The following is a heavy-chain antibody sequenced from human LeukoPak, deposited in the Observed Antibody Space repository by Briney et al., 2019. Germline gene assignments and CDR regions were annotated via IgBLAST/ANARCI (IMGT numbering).Heavy chain of an antibody. D-gene: IGHD3-3*01. V-gene: IGHV3-21*01. CDR3: AGDPHVLRFLEWPDLDY. J-gene: IGHJ4*02. CDR1: GFTFSSYS. CDR2: ISSSSSYI. Sequence: GGSLRLSCAASGFTFSSYSMNWVRQAPGKGLEWVSSISSSSSYIYYADSVRGRFTISRDNAKNSLYLQMNSLRAEDTAVYYCAGDPHVLRFLEWPDLDYWGQGTLVTVSS.